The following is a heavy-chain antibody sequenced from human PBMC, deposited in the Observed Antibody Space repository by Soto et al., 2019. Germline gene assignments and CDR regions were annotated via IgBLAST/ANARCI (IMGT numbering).Heavy chain of an antibody. CDR3: ARVSNYSSSPGRDWFDP. J-gene: IGHJ5*02. D-gene: IGHD6-6*01. CDR2: ISAYNGNT. Sequence: ASVKVSCKASGYTFTSYGIIWVRQAPGQGLEWMGWISAYNGNTNYAQKLQGRVTMTTDTSTSTTYMELRSLRSDDTAVYYCARVSNYSSSPGRDWFDPWGQGTLVTVSS. V-gene: IGHV1-18*01. CDR1: GYTFTSYG.